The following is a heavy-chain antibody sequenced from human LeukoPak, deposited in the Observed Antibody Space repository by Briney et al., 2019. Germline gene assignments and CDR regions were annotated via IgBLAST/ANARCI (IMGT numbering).Heavy chain of an antibody. J-gene: IGHJ4*02. V-gene: IGHV4-34*01. CDR2: INHSGST. CDR3: ARGAFYDFWSGYYKKYYFDY. Sequence: KSSETLSLTCAVYGGSFSGYYWSWIRQPPGKGLEWIGEINHSGSTNYNPSLKSRVTISVDTSKNQFSLKLSSVTAADTAVYYCARGAFYDFWSGYYKKYYFDYWGQGTLVTVSS. CDR1: GGSFSGYY. D-gene: IGHD3-3*01.